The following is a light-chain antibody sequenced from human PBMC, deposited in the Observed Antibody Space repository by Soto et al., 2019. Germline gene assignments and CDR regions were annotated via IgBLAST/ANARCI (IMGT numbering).Light chain of an antibody. CDR2: DST. CDR3: HQRNQ. CDR1: QSINSN. Sequence: IVMTQSPATLSVSLGERATLSCRASQSINSNLAWYQQVPGQPPRLLIYDSTNRATGIPARFSGSRSGTDFTLTISSVEPEDFAMYYCHQRNQFGQGTRLEIK. J-gene: IGKJ5*01. V-gene: IGKV3D-11*03.